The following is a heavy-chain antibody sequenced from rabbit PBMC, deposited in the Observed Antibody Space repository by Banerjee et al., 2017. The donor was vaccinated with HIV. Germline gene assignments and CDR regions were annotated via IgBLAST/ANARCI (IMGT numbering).Heavy chain of an antibody. CDR3: ARDLAAVTGWNFGL. Sequence: QEQLEESGGDLVKPEGSLTLTCTASGFDLSTYYSICWVRQAPGKGLEWIGCIWTGNSGGTYYASWAKGRFTISITSSTTVTLQMTSLTAADTATYFCARDLAAVTGWNFGLWGQGTLVTVS. V-gene: IGHV1S45*01. CDR1: GFDLSTYYS. D-gene: IGHD7-1*01. CDR2: IWTGNSGGT. J-gene: IGHJ3*01.